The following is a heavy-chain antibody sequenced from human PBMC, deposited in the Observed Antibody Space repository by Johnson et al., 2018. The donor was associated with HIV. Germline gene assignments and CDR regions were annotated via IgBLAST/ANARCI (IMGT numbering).Heavy chain of an antibody. CDR3: ATLITICGVVTLDGFEI. V-gene: IGHV3-15*01. CDR2: IKSKTDGGTK. Sequence: MQLVESGGGLVKPGGSLRLSCAASGLTFSNAWMNWVRQAPGKGLEWVGRIKSKTDGGTKDYAAPVKGRFTISRDDSKNTLYLQMNSLKTEDTAVYYCATLITICGVVTLDGFEIWGQGTMVTVSS. J-gene: IGHJ3*02. CDR1: GLTFSNAW. D-gene: IGHD3-3*01.